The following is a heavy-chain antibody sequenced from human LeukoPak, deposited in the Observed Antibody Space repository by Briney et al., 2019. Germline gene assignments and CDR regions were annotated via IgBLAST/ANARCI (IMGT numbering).Heavy chain of an antibody. CDR3: AREDHARGAFDI. D-gene: IGHD1-14*01. V-gene: IGHV4-39*07. Sequence: SETLSLTCTVSGGSISSSSYYWGWLRQPPGKGLEWIGSIYYSGSTYYNPSLKSRVTISVDTSKNQFSLKLSSVTAADTAVYYCAREDHARGAFDIWGQGTMVTVSS. CDR1: GGSISSSSYY. J-gene: IGHJ3*02. CDR2: IYYSGST.